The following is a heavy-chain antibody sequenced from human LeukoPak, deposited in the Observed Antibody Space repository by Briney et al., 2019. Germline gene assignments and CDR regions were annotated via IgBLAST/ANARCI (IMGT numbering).Heavy chain of an antibody. CDR2: ISVHNGNT. J-gene: IGHJ3*02. CDR1: GYSFRTYG. V-gene: IGHV1-18*01. D-gene: IGHD1-26*01. CDR3: GRGVGATFDAFDI. Sequence: ASVKVSCKGSGYSFRTYGISWVRQAPGQGLEWMGWISVHNGNTNYAQKVQGRVTMTTDTPTSTAYMELSGMASDDSAVYHCGRGVGATFDAFDIWGQGTMVTVSS.